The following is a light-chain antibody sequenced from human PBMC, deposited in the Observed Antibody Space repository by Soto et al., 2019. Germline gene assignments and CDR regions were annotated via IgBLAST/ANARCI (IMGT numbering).Light chain of an antibody. V-gene: IGLV2-14*01. J-gene: IGLJ3*02. CDR1: NRDVGSYNM. CDR2: EVR. CDR3: SSYTTTSTLV. Sequence: SALTRPASVSGSPGQSITIACTGTNRDVGSYNMVSWYQQRPGEAPKLIISEVRNRPSGIPYRFTGSKSGNTASLTISGLQAEDEADYYCSSYTTTSTLVFGGGTKVTVL.